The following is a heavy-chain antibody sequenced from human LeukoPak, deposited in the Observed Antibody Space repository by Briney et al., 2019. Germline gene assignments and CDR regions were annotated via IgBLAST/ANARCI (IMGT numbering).Heavy chain of an antibody. D-gene: IGHD3-10*01. J-gene: IGHJ3*02. V-gene: IGHV4-59*01. Sequence: PSETLSLTCTVSGGSISSYYWSWIRQPPGKGLEWIGYIYYSGSINYNPSLKSRVTISVDTSKNQFSLKLSSVTAADTAVYYCARTRLLWFGESPDAFDIWGQGTMVTVSP. CDR2: IYYSGSI. CDR1: GGSISSYY. CDR3: ARTRLLWFGESPDAFDI.